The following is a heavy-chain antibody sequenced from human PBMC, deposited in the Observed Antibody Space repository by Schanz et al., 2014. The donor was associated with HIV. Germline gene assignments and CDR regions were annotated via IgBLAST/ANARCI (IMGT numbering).Heavy chain of an antibody. V-gene: IGHV1-2*02. Sequence: QVQLVQSEAEVKKPGASVKVSCKTSGYTFTGYYMHWVRQAPGQGVECMGWINPNNGVTNYAEEFQDRVNKTRNTSISPAYWELSRLTLDDTAVYYCARIRTKGVTGTYDWGQGTLVTVSS. D-gene: IGHD1-1*01. J-gene: IGHJ4*02. CDR2: INPNNGVT. CDR3: ARIRTKGVTGTYD. CDR1: GYTFTGYY.